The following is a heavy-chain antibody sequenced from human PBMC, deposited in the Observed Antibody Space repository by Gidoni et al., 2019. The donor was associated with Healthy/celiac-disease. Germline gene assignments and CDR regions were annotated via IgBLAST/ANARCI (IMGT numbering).Heavy chain of an antibody. V-gene: IGHV4-59*09. J-gene: IGHJ4*02. CDR3: ARGDGNLVGPFLEWSGPIPYYFDY. CDR2: GST. Sequence: GSTNYNPSLKSRVTISVDTSKNQFSLKLSSVTAADTAVYYCARGDGNLVGPFLEWSGPIPYYFDYWGQGTLVTVSS. D-gene: IGHD3-3*01.